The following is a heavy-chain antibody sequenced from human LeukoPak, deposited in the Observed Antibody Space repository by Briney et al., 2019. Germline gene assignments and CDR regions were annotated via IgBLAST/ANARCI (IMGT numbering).Heavy chain of an antibody. Sequence: GGSLRLSCAASGFTFDDYGMSWVRQAPGKGLEWVSGINWNGGSTGYADSVKGRFTISRDNAKNSLYLQMNSLRAEDTALYYCASAEDYGGNSEAFDIWGQGTMVTVSS. D-gene: IGHD4-23*01. J-gene: IGHJ3*02. CDR2: INWNGGST. CDR3: ASAEDYGGNSEAFDI. V-gene: IGHV3-20*04. CDR1: GFTFDDYG.